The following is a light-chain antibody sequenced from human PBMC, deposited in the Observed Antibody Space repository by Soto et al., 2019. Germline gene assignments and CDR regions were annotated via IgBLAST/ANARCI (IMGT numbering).Light chain of an antibody. J-gene: IGKJ3*01. V-gene: IGKV1-12*01. Sequence: IQMTQSPSSVSASVGDTVTLSCQTSHGVSGWLAWYQQKPGKAPTLLIYTVSNLQSGVPSRFSGSSSGTDFSLTITNLQPEDFATYFCQQSKTFPFTFGPGTKVEVK. CDR3: QQSKTFPFT. CDR2: TVS. CDR1: HGVSGW.